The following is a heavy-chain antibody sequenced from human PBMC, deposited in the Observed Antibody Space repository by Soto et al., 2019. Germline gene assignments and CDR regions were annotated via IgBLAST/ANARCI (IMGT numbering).Heavy chain of an antibody. CDR2: IIPIFGTA. Sequence: QVQLVQSGAEVKKPGSSVKVSCKASGGTFSSYAISWVRQAPGQGLEWMGGIIPIFGTANYAQKFQGRVTITADEATSTAYMELSSLRSEDTAVYYCARGYCSGGSCYSMTDYWGQGTLVTVSS. CDR3: ARGYCSGGSCYSMTDY. J-gene: IGHJ4*02. CDR1: GGTFSSYA. D-gene: IGHD2-15*01. V-gene: IGHV1-69*01.